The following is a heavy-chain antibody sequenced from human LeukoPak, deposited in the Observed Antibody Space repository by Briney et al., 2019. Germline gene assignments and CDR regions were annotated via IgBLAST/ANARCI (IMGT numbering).Heavy chain of an antibody. D-gene: IGHD6-19*01. CDR1: GGSFSGYY. CDR2: INHSGST. CDR3: ARGGIAVAGTSKYYYYGMDV. Sequence: PSETLSLTCAVYGGSFSGYYWSWLRQPPGKGLEWIGEINHSGSTNYNPSLKSRVTISVDTSKNQFSLKLSSVTAADTAVYYCARGGIAVAGTSKYYYYGMDVWGQGTTVTVSS. J-gene: IGHJ6*02. V-gene: IGHV4-34*01.